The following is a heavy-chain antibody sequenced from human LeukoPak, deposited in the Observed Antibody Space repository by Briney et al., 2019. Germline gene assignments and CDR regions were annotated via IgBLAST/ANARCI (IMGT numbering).Heavy chain of an antibody. CDR3: AKSLRWYTFDY. J-gene: IGHJ4*02. CDR1: GFTFSDYY. Sequence: GGSLRLSCAASGFTFSDYYMSWIRQAPGKGLEWASYISSSGSTIYYADSVKGRFTISRDNAKNSLYLQMNSLRAEDTAVYYCAKSLRWYTFDYWGQGTLVTVSS. CDR2: ISSSGSTI. V-gene: IGHV3-11*01. D-gene: IGHD4-23*01.